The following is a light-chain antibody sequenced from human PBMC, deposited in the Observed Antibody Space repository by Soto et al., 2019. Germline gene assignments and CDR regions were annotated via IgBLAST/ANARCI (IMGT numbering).Light chain of an antibody. V-gene: IGKV2-28*01. Sequence: EIVMTQSPLSLPVTPGEPAPISCRSSQSLQHSNGYNYLDWYLQKPGQSPQLLIHLASNRASGVPVRFSGSGSGTDFTLNISRVEAEDVGLYYCMQGVQMSPLTFGQGTRLEIK. CDR2: LAS. CDR3: MQGVQMSPLT. J-gene: IGKJ5*01. CDR1: QSLQHSNGYNY.